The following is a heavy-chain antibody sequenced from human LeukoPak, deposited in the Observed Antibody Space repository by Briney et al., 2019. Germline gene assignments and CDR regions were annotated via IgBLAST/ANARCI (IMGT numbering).Heavy chain of an antibody. CDR2: IYPGDSDT. J-gene: IGHJ4*01. CDR3: ARLEVDYFDY. V-gene: IGHV5-51*01. CDR1: GYSFARYW. Sequence: GESLKISCKGSGYSFARYWIGWVRQMPGKGLEWMGIIYPGDSDTRYRPSFQGQVTISADKSLNTAYLQWSSLKASDTAMYYCARLEVDYFDYWGQGALVTVSS.